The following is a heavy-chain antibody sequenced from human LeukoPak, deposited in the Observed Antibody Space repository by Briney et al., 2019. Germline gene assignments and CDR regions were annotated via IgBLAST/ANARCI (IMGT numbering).Heavy chain of an antibody. D-gene: IGHD5-12*01. CDR3: ARQGRQYSGYEKNYYYFDY. V-gene: IGHV5-51*01. Sequence: GESLKISCKGSGYSFTSYWIGWVRQMPGKGLEWMGIIYPGDSDTRYSPSFQGQVTISADKSISTAYLQWSSLKASDTAMYYCARQGRQYSGYEKNYYYFDYWGQGTLVTVSS. CDR2: IYPGDSDT. J-gene: IGHJ4*02. CDR1: GYSFTSYW.